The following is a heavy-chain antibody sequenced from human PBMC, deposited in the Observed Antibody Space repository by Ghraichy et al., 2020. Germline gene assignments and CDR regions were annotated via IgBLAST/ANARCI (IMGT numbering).Heavy chain of an antibody. V-gene: IGHV1-18*04. J-gene: IGHJ4*02. CDR3: AREWAATANFDY. CDR2: ISAYSGTT. CDR1: GYNFTNFG. D-gene: IGHD1-26*01. Sequence: ASVKVFCKASGYNFTNFGISWVRQAPGQGLEWMGWISAYSGTTNYAQKFQGRVTMTTDTSTNTAYLEVRSLRSDDTAKYFCAREWAATANFDYWGQGTLVTVSS.